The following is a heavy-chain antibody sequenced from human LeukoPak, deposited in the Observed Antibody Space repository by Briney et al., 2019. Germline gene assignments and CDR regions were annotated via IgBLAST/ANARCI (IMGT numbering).Heavy chain of an antibody. D-gene: IGHD6-19*01. J-gene: IGHJ4*02. CDR2: ISSSGSTI. Sequence: GGSLRLSCAASGFTFSSYERNWVRQAPGKGLEWVSYISSSGSTIYYADSVKGRFTISRDNAKNSLYLQMNSLRAEDTAVYYCARDSSGWSDYWGQGTLVTVSS. CDR1: GFTFSSYE. CDR3: ARDSSGWSDY. V-gene: IGHV3-48*03.